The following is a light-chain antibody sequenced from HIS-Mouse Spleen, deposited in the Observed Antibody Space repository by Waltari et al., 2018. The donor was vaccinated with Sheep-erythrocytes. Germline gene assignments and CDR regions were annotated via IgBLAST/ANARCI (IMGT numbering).Light chain of an antibody. CDR1: RQCVGGFNL. CDR3: CSYAGSSTPWV. J-gene: IGLJ3*02. CDR2: EGS. Sequence: SALTQPASVSGSSWPAVTLLCPGTRQCVGGFNLVSWYQQHPGKAPKLMIYEGSKRPSGVSNRFSGSKSGNTASLTISGLQAEDEADYYCCSYAGSSTPWVFGGGTKLTVL. V-gene: IGLV2-23*01.